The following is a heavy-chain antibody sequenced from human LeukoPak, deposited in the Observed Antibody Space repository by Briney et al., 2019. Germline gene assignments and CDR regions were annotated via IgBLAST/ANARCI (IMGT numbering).Heavy chain of an antibody. CDR3: ARDSGSGYSYGFGDTDY. CDR2: INAGNGNT. J-gene: IGHJ4*02. Sequence: ASVKVSCKASGYTFTSYAMHWVRQAPGQRLEWMGWINAGNGNTKYSQKLQGRVTMTTDTSTSTAYMELRSLRSDDTAVYYCARDSGSGYSYGFGDTDYWGQGTLVTVSS. CDR1: GYTFTSYA. D-gene: IGHD5-18*01. V-gene: IGHV1-3*01.